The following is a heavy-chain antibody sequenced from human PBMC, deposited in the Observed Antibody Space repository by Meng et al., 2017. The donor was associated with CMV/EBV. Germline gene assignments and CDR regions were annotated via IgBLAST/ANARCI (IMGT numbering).Heavy chain of an antibody. V-gene: IGHV3-53*01. D-gene: IGHD2-2*01. J-gene: IGHJ6*02. CDR2: IYSGGST. CDR1: GFTVSSNY. Sequence: GESLKISCAASGFTVSSNYMSWVRQAPGKGLEWVSVIYSGGSTYYADSVKGRFTISRDNSKNTLYLQMNSLRAEDTAVYYCAKDDCSSTSCYDQYYYYGMDVWGQGTTVTVSS. CDR3: AKDDCSSTSCYDQYYYYGMDV.